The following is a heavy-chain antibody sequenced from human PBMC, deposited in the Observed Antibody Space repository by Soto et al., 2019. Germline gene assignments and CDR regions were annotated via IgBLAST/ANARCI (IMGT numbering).Heavy chain of an antibody. J-gene: IGHJ4*02. D-gene: IGHD3-10*01. Sequence: PSETLSLTCAVYGGSFSGYYSSWIRQPPGKGLEWIGEINHSGSTNYNPSLKSRVTISVDTSKNQFSLKLSSVTAADTAVYYCARKKSGAFDYWGQGTMVTVSS. CDR1: GGSFSGYY. CDR2: INHSGST. V-gene: IGHV4-34*01. CDR3: ARKKSGAFDY.